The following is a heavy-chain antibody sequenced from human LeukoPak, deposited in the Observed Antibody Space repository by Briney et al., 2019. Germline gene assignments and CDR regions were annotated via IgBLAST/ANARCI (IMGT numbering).Heavy chain of an antibody. CDR3: ARGTYYDFWSGYYY. J-gene: IGHJ4*02. V-gene: IGHV3-48*03. Sequence: PGGSLRLSCAASGFTFSSYEMNWVRQAPGKGLEWVSYISSSGSTIYYADSVKGRFTISRDNAKNSLYLQMNSLRAEDTAVYYCARGTYYDFWSGYYYWGQGTLVTVSS. CDR1: GFTFSSYE. CDR2: ISSSGSTI. D-gene: IGHD3-3*01.